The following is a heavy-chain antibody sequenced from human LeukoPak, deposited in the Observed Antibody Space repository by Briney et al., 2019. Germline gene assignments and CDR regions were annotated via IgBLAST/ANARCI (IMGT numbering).Heavy chain of an antibody. V-gene: IGHV3-74*01. CDR3: TRGGFDHNMDV. D-gene: IGHD3-9*01. J-gene: IGHJ6*03. Sequence: GGSLRLSCAASGFSLSRYWMHWVRQAPGTGLVWVSYIDNDGTDTNYADSVRGRFTVSRDNAKNTLYLQMNGLRAEDTAIYYCTRGGFDHNMDVWGKGTTVT. CDR1: GFSLSRYW. CDR2: IDNDGTDT.